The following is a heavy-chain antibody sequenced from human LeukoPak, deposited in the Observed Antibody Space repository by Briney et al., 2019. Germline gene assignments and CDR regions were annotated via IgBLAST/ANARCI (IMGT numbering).Heavy chain of an antibody. CDR1: GFTFSNYA. D-gene: IGHD1-26*01. Sequence: GGSLRLSCAASGFTFSNYAMHWVRQTPGKGLEWVAVISYDESNKYYAQSVKGRFTISRDNSKNTLYLQMNSLRAEDTAVYYCAREFVAGATSPSYWGQGTLVTVSS. CDR3: AREFVAGATSPSY. CDR2: ISYDESNK. V-gene: IGHV3-30-3*01. J-gene: IGHJ4*02.